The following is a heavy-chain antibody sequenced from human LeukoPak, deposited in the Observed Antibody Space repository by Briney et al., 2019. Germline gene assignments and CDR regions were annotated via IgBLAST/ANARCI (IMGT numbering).Heavy chain of an antibody. V-gene: IGHV3-21*04. J-gene: IGHJ6*02. Sequence: GGSLRLSCTATGFPVSSYSWNWVRQAPGKGLEWVSSISGSSGYIHYADSVKGRFTISRDNSKNTLYLQMNSLRAEDTAVYYCAKAPSPRAYYYYGMDVWGQGTTVTVSS. CDR3: AKAPSPRAYYYYGMDV. CDR2: ISGSSGYI. CDR1: GFPVSSYS.